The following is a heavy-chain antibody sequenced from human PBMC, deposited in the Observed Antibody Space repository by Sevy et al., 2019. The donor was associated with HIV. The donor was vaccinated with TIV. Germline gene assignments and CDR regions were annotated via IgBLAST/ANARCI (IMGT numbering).Heavy chain of an antibody. CDR2: ISAYNGNT. Sequence: ASAKVSCKASGYTFTSYGISWVRQAPGQGLEWMGWISAYNGNTNYAQKLQGRVTMTTDTSTSTAYMELRSLRSDDTAVYYCARVRYYYDSSGYYANGWFDPWGQGTLVTVSS. V-gene: IGHV1-18*01. CDR1: GYTFTSYG. CDR3: ARVRYYYDSSGYYANGWFDP. D-gene: IGHD3-22*01. J-gene: IGHJ5*02.